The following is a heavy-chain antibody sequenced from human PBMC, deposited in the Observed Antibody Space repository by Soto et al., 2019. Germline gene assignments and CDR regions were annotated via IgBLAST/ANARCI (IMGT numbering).Heavy chain of an antibody. CDR3: ANGGLHGSIDGGLSYFHH. D-gene: IGHD2-15*01. V-gene: IGHV3-23*01. J-gene: IGHJ4*02. CDR2: ISNSGGRT. CDR1: GFRFSNYA. Sequence: VQLLESGGGFVQPGGSLRLSCAASGFRFSNYAMSWVRQAPGKGLEWVSAISNSGGRTEYADSVKGRFTISRDNSKNTVFLQMNSLRAEDTAVYYCANGGLHGSIDGGLSYFHHWDQGTLVTVSS.